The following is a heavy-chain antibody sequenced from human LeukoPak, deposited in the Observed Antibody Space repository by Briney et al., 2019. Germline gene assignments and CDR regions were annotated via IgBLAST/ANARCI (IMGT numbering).Heavy chain of an antibody. CDR1: GYTFTSYY. J-gene: IGHJ4*02. D-gene: IGHD6-6*01. CDR3: ARYIAALLPFNY. V-gene: IGHV1-2*02. Sequence: VASVKVSCKASGYTFTSYYMHWVRQAPGQGLEWMGWINPNSGGTNYAQKFQGRVTMTRDTSISTAYMELSRLRSDDTAAYYCARYIAALLPFNYWGQGTLVTVSS. CDR2: INPNSGGT.